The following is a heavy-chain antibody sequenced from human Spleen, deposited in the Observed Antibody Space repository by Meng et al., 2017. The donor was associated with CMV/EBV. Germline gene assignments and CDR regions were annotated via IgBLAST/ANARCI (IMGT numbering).Heavy chain of an antibody. Sequence: SETLSLTCTVSGDSIRSRSYYWGWIRQPPGKGLEWIGSMAQTGSTYYNPSLKSRVTLSLDTSKNQFSLRLSSVTAADTAVYYCAREKFLRFGEIPPNAFDIWGQGTMVTVSS. CDR3: AREKFLRFGEIPPNAFDI. D-gene: IGHD3-10*01. CDR2: MAQTGST. CDR1: GDSIRSRSYY. J-gene: IGHJ3*02. V-gene: IGHV4-39*07.